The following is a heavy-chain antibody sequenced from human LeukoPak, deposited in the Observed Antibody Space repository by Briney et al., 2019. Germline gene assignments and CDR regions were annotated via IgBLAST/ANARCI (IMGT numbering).Heavy chain of an antibody. Sequence: ASVTVSCKSSGYTFTSYYMYWVRQAPGQRLEWMGIINPSGGSTSYAQKFQGRVTMTRDTSTSTVYMELSSLRSEDTAVYYCARDSGMVRGTVDYWGQGTLVTVSS. CDR1: GYTFTSYY. CDR3: ARDSGMVRGTVDY. D-gene: IGHD3-10*01. CDR2: INPSGGST. V-gene: IGHV1-46*01. J-gene: IGHJ4*02.